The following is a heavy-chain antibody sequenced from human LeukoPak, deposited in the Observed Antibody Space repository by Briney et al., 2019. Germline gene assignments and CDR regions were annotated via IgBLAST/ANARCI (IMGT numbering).Heavy chain of an antibody. V-gene: IGHV3-66*01. CDR2: IGSGGFT. CDR1: RFTVSTNY. Sequence: GGSLRLSCAASRFTVSTNYMSWVRQAPGKGLEWVSLIGSGGFTYYADSVKGRFTISRDNSKDTQSLQMNSLRAEDTAVYYCARERRELGYCSGGSCRPGGFDYWGQGTLVTVSS. D-gene: IGHD2-15*01. CDR3: ARERRELGYCSGGSCRPGGFDY. J-gene: IGHJ4*02.